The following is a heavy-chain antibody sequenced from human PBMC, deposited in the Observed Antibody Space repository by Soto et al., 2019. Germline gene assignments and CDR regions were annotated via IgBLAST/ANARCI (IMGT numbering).Heavy chain of an antibody. CDR3: ARQRLWGTSGYYYFEN. D-gene: IGHD3-22*01. Sequence: PXESLKMCFKGSGHICSNYWIGWVRQIPGKGLEWMGIIYPGDSDTRYSPSFQGQVTITVDKSINTAYLQWSRLKASDTAIYYCARQRLWGTSGYYYFENWGQGTLVTVSS. J-gene: IGHJ4*02. CDR1: GHICSNYW. CDR2: IYPGDSDT. V-gene: IGHV5-51*01.